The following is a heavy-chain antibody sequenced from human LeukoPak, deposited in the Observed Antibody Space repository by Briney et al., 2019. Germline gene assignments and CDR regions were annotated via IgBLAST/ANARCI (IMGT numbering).Heavy chain of an antibody. CDR1: GFTFSSYA. D-gene: IGHD3-22*01. V-gene: IGHV3-30*18. CDR2: ISYDGRNN. Sequence: GGSLRLSCAASGFTFSSYAMHWVRQGPGKGLEWVAIISYDGRNNHYADSVKGRFTISRDNSKNTLHLQMNSLRAEDTAVYYCAKLGFDSSGSHTLFDYWGQGTRVTVSS. CDR3: AKLGFDSSGSHTLFDY. J-gene: IGHJ4*02.